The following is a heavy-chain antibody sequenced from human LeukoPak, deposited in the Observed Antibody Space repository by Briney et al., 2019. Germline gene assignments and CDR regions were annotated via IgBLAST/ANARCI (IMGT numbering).Heavy chain of an antibody. J-gene: IGHJ3*02. Sequence: SETLSLTCTVSGDSISTYYWNWIRQPPGKGLEWIGYIHYIGSTSSNPSLRSRVTISVDTSKNQFSLKLSSVTAADTAVYYCARGRTLRSRDAFDIWGQGTMVTVSS. CDR3: ARGRTLRSRDAFDI. D-gene: IGHD2/OR15-2a*01. CDR2: IHYIGST. CDR1: GDSISTYY. V-gene: IGHV4-59*12.